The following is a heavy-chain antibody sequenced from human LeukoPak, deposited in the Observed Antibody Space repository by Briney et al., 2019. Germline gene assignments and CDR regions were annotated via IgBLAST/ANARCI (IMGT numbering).Heavy chain of an antibody. D-gene: IGHD3-10*01. CDR1: GGSISSSNW. V-gene: IGHV4-4*02. CDR3: ARGYFYYGSGSYYFDY. Sequence: PSETLSLTCAVSGGSISSSNWWSWVRQPPGKGLEWIGEIYHSGSTNYNPSLKSRVTISVDTSKNQFSLKLSSVTAADTAVYYCARGYFYYGSGSYYFDYWGQGTLVTVSS. J-gene: IGHJ4*02. CDR2: IYHSGST.